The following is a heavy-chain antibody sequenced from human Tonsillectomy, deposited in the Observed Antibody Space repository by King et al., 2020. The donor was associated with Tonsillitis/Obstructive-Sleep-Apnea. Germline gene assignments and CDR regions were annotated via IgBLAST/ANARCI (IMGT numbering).Heavy chain of an antibody. V-gene: IGHV4-34*01. J-gene: IGHJ3*02. CDR1: GGAFSGYY. Sequence: VQLQQWGAGLLKPSETLSLTCAVSGGAFSGYYWSWIRQPPGKGLEWIGEIDHIGSTNYSPSLKSRVTISADTSKTQFSLKLSSVTAADTAVDYWAKEITTDAFDIWGQGTMVTVSS. CDR3: AKEITTDAFDI. CDR2: IDHIGST. D-gene: IGHD1-1*01.